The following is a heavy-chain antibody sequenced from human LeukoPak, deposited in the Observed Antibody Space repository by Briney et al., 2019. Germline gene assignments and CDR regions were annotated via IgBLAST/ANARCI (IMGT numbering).Heavy chain of an antibody. CDR3: ARHPQEGIPGFDY. Sequence: PSETLSLTCTVSGGSNSSYYWSWVRQPPGKGLEWIGYIYYSGSTNYNPSLKSRVTISVDTSKNQFSLKLSSVTAADTAVYYCARHPQEGIPGFDYWGQGTLVTVSS. CDR2: IYYSGST. J-gene: IGHJ4*02. V-gene: IGHV4-59*08. CDR1: GGSNSSYY.